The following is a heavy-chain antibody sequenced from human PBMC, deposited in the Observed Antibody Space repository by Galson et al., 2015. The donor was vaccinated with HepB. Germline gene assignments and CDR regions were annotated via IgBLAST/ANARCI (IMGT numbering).Heavy chain of an antibody. Sequence: SLRLSCAASGFTFSDYYMSWIRQAPGKGLEWVSYISSSGSTIYYADSVKGRFTISRDNAKNSLYLQMNSLRAEDTAVYYCARDISLGSSSWYVFDYWGQGTLVTVSS. CDR1: GFTFSDYY. V-gene: IGHV3-11*01. J-gene: IGHJ4*02. CDR2: ISSSGSTI. CDR3: ARDISLGSSSWYVFDY. D-gene: IGHD6-13*01.